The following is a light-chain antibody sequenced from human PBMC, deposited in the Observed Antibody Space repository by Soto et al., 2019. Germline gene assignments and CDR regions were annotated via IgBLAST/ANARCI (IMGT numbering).Light chain of an antibody. V-gene: IGLV2-14*03. J-gene: IGLJ2*01. CDR1: SSHVGGYDY. Sequence: QSVLTQPASVSGSPGQSITISCTGTSSHVGGYDYVSWYQQHPGKAPKLMLYDVNNRPSGVSNRFSGSKSGNTASLTISGLQAEDEADYYCSSYTSSITLVFGAGTQLTVL. CDR2: DVN. CDR3: SSYTSSITLV.